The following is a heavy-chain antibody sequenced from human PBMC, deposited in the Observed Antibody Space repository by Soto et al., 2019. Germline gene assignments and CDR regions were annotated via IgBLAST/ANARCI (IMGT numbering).Heavy chain of an antibody. CDR3: AKDVVWSGYSYYYGMDV. V-gene: IGHV3-9*01. CDR1: GFTFADYA. D-gene: IGHD3-3*01. Sequence: EVLLVESGGGLVQPGRSLRLSCAASGFTFADYAMHWVRQAPGKGLEWVSGISWNSGNIDYADSVKGRFTISRDNAKNSLYLQMNSLRPEDTALYYCAKDVVWSGYSYYYGMDVWGPGTTVTVSS. J-gene: IGHJ6*02. CDR2: ISWNSGNI.